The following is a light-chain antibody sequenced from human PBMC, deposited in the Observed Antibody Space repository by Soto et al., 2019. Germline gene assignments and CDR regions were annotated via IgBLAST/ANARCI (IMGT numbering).Light chain of an antibody. V-gene: IGKV3-20*01. CDR2: GAS. J-gene: IGKJ5*01. CDR3: QHYGSSPPIT. CDR1: QSVSSKY. Sequence: EVVLTQSPGTLSLSPGERATLSCRASQSVSSKYLAWYQKKPAQAPRFLIYGASSRATGIPERFSGSGSGRDFTLTITRLEHADFAVYYCQHYGSSPPITFGQGTKLEIK.